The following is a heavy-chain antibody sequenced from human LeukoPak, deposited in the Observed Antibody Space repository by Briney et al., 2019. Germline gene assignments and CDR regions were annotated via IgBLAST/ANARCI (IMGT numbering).Heavy chain of an antibody. CDR3: ARAPRYCSGGSCYSGWFDP. CDR1: GDSVSSNSAA. Sequence: SQTLSLTCAISGDSVSSNSAAWNWIRQSPSRGLEWLGRTYYRSKWYNDYAVSVKSRITINPDTPKNQFSLQLNSVTPEDTAVYYCARAPRYCSGGSCYSGWFDPWGQGTLVTVSS. D-gene: IGHD2-15*01. J-gene: IGHJ5*02. V-gene: IGHV6-1*01. CDR2: TYYRSKWYN.